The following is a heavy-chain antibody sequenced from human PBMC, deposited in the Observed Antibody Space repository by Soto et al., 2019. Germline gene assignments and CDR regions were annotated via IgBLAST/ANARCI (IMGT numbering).Heavy chain of an antibody. D-gene: IGHD4-17*01. CDR3: ARQSTVTTFIYYYYGMDV. J-gene: IGHJ6*02. V-gene: IGHV4-39*01. CDR2: IYYSGST. Sequence: SETLSLTCTVSGGSISSSSYYWGWIRQPPGKGLEWIGGIYYSGSTYYNPSLKSRVTISVDTSKNQFSLKLSSVTAADTAVYYCARQSTVTTFIYYYYGMDVWGQGTTVTVSS. CDR1: GGSISSSSYY.